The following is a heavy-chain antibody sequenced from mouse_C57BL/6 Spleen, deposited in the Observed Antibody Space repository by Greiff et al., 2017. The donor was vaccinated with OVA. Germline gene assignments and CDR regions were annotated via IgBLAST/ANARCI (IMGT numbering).Heavy chain of an antibody. D-gene: IGHD2-3*01. V-gene: IGHV5-9-1*02. CDR2: ISSGGDYI. CDR1: GFTFSSYA. Sequence: EVNLVESGEGLVKPGGSLKLSCAASGFTFSSYAMSWVRQTPEKRLEWVAYISSGGDYIYYADTVKGRFTISRDNARNTLYLQMSSLKSEDTAMYYCTRRLGYSYYFDYWGQGTTLTVSS. J-gene: IGHJ2*01. CDR3: TRRLGYSYYFDY.